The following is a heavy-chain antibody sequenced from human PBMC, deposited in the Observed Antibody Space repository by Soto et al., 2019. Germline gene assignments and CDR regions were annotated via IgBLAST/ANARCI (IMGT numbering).Heavy chain of an antibody. D-gene: IGHD2-15*01. J-gene: IGHJ6*02. CDR2: IIPIFGTA. V-gene: IGHV1-69*06. CDR1: GGTFSSYA. Sequence: SVKVSCKASGGTFSSYAISWVRQAPGQGLEWMGGIIPIFGTANYAQKFQGRVTITADKSTSTAYMELNSLRSEDTAVYCCARDSVSLGYCSGGSCYGPADYYYGMDVWGQGTTVTVSS. CDR3: ARDSVSLGYCSGGSCYGPADYYYGMDV.